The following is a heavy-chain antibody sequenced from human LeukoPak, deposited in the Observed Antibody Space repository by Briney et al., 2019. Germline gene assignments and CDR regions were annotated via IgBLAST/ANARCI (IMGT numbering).Heavy chain of an antibody. J-gene: IGHJ4*02. D-gene: IGHD6-13*01. Sequence: SGGSLRLSCAASGFTFSSYAMHWVRQAPGKGLEWVAVITYDGSNKYYADSVKGRFTISRDNSKNTLYLQMNSLRAEDTAVYYCARSSSSWSEFDYWGQGTLVTVSS. CDR2: ITYDGSNK. CDR3: ARSSSSWSEFDY. CDR1: GFTFSSYA. V-gene: IGHV3-30-3*01.